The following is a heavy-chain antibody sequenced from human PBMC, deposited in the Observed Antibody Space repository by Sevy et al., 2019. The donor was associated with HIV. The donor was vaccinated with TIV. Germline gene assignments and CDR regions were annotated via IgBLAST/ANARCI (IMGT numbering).Heavy chain of an antibody. CDR2: INPNSGGT. D-gene: IGHD1-7*01. CDR3: ARPTRITGTTSLDY. CDR1: GYTFTGYY. J-gene: IGHJ4*02. V-gene: IGHV1-2*02. Sequence: ALVKVSCKASGYTFTGYYMHWVRQAPGQGLEWMGWINPNSGGTNYAQKFQGRVTMTRDTSISTAYMELSRLRSDDTAVYYCARPTRITGTTSLDYWGQGTLVTVSS.